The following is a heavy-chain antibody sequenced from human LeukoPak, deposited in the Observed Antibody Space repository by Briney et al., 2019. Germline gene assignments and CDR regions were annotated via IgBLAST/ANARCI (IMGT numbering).Heavy chain of an antibody. CDR2: IKSKTHGGTT. V-gene: IGHV3-15*01. J-gene: IGHJ3*02. CDR3: ATYSQHDAFDI. D-gene: IGHD2-15*01. CDR1: GFTFSDVW. Sequence: GGSLRLSCAASGFTFSDVWMGWVRQPPGKGLEWFGRIKSKTHGGTTDYAAHVIGRFTISRDDSKNTLYLQMNSLKTEDTAVYYCATYSQHDAFDIWGQGTMVTVSS.